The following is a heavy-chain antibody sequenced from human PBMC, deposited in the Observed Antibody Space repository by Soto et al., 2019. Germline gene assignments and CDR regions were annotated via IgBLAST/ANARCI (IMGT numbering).Heavy chain of an antibody. D-gene: IGHD2-15*01. J-gene: IGHJ5*02. CDR2: ISGSGTIT. Sequence: EVQLLESGGGLVQPGGSLRLSCAASGFPFSSRAMSWVRQAPGKGLEWVSAISGSGTITYYADSVKGRFTISRDTSKNTLYLQTYSLRADDTAVYYCAEWARYCSGADCRAWGQGTLVTVSS. CDR1: GFPFSSRA. CDR3: AEWARYCSGADCRA. V-gene: IGHV3-23*01.